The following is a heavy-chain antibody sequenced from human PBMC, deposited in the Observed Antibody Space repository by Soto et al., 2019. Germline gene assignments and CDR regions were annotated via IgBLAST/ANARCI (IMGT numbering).Heavy chain of an antibody. D-gene: IGHD5-18*01. Sequence: EVQLLESGGGLVQPGGSLRLSCAASGFTFSSYAMSWVRQAPGKGLGWVSAISGSGGSTYYADSVKGRFTISSDNAKNMLYLQRISLRAADTAVYYCEKGKYSYGYYYDGMDVWGQGTTVTVSS. J-gene: IGHJ6*02. V-gene: IGHV3-23*01. CDR1: GFTFSSYA. CDR2: ISGSGGST. CDR3: EKGKYSYGYYYDGMDV.